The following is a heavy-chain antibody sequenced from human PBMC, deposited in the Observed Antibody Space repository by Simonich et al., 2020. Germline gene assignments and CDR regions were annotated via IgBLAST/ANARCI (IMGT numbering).Heavy chain of an antibody. J-gene: IGHJ4*02. V-gene: IGHV3-21*01. CDR1: GFTFSSYS. CDR3: ARDTSYYGSGSYYFDY. D-gene: IGHD3-10*01. CDR2: ISSSSSYI. Sequence: GGGLVKPGGSLRLSCAASGFTFSSYSMNWVRQAPGKGLEWVSSISSSSSYIYYADSVKGRLPISRDNAKNSLYLQMNSLRAEDTAVYYCARDTSYYGSGSYYFDYWGQGTLVTVSS.